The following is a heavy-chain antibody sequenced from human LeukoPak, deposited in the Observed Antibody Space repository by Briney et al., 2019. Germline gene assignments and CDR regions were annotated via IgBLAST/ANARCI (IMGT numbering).Heavy chain of an antibody. Sequence: GGSLRLSCAASGFTFDDHGMSWVRQAPGKGLEWVSGINWNGGSTGYADSVKGRFTISRDNAKNSLYLQMNSLRAEDTAVYYCARVGARIYFYYYMDVWGKGTTVTVSS. V-gene: IGHV3-20*04. CDR2: INWNGGST. D-gene: IGHD3-16*01. J-gene: IGHJ6*03. CDR3: ARVGARIYFYYYMDV. CDR1: GFTFDDHG.